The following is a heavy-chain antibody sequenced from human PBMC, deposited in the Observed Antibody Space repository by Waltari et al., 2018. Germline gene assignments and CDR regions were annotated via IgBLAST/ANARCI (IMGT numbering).Heavy chain of an antibody. D-gene: IGHD3-9*01. CDR1: GDSISSRDYY. CDR3: ARAGTALTLFDP. V-gene: IGHV4-30-4*01. Sequence: QVQLQESGPGLVKPSQTLSLTCTVSGDSISSRDYYWSWIRQSPGRGLEWIGYIFYTGNTYYNPSLKSRVSILVDTSKNHFSLNLNSVTAADTAVYFCARAGTALTLFDPWGQGILVTVSS. CDR2: IFYTGNT. J-gene: IGHJ5*02.